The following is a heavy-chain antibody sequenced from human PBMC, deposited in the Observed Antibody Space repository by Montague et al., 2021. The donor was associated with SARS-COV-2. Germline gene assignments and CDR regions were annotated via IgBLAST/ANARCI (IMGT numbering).Heavy chain of an antibody. D-gene: IGHD3-22*01. J-gene: IGHJ4*02. CDR1: GFNFRNHI. CDR3: ARATGYYYDSSGSLTMDY. V-gene: IGHV3-21*01. Sequence: SLRLSCAASGFNFRNHILNWVRQAPGKGLEWLSSISSSSSYIFYAESVKGRFTVSRDDAKNSLYLEVNSLRAEDTAVYYCARATGYYYDSSGSLTMDYWGQGTLVTVSS. CDR2: ISSSSSYI.